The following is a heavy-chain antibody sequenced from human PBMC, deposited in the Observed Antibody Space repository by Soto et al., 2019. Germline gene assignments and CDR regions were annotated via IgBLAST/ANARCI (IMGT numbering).Heavy chain of an antibody. J-gene: IGHJ5*02. V-gene: IGHV3-23*01. CDR3: AKDAVPYNGKWDWFDT. CDR2: VGGGGTDT. CDR1: GFIFGDYA. Sequence: QFFESGGDLVQPGGSLRVHCVASGFIFGDYAMSWVRQAPGKGLEWVSSVGGGGTDTYYAASVKGRFTISRDNSKSTRYLPMNNLRAEDTAVYYCAKDAVPYNGKWDWFDTWGQGTLVIVSS. D-gene: IGHD1-20*01.